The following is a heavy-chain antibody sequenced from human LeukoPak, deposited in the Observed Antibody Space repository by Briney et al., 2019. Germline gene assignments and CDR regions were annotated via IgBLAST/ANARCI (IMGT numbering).Heavy chain of an antibody. J-gene: IGHJ4*02. D-gene: IGHD3-16*01. V-gene: IGHV3-9*01. Sequence: GRSLRLSCAASGFTFDDYAMHWVRQAPGKGLEWVSGISWNSGSIGYADSVKGRFTISRDNAKNSLYLQMNSLRAEDTALYYCARAVYRTHFDYWGQGTLVTVSS. CDR1: GFTFDDYA. CDR3: ARAVYRTHFDY. CDR2: ISWNSGSI.